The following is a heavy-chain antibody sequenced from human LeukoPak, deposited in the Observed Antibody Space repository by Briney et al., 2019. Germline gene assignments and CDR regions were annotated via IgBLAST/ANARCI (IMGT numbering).Heavy chain of an antibody. CDR1: GGSISSYY. D-gene: IGHD5-12*01. V-gene: IGHV4-59*01. Sequence: SETLSLTCTVSGGSISSYYWSWIRQPPGKGLEWIGYVFYSGSTSTNYHPSLKSRVTISVDTSKNQFSLRLNSVTAADTAVYYCARERATNYGMDVWGQGTTVTVSS. CDR2: VFYSGSTST. CDR3: ARERATNYGMDV. J-gene: IGHJ6*02.